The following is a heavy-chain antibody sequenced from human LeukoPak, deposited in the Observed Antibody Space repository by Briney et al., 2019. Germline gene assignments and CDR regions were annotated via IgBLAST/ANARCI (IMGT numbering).Heavy chain of an antibody. D-gene: IGHD3-10*01. Sequence: GGSLRLSCAASGFTVSSNYMSWVRQAPGKGLEWVSVIYSGGSTYYADSVKGRFTISRDNSKNTLYLQMNSLRAEDTAVYYCAREDYYGSGSYFDCWGQGTLVTVSS. CDR2: IYSGGST. CDR1: GFTVSSNY. CDR3: AREDYYGSGSYFDC. J-gene: IGHJ4*02. V-gene: IGHV3-66*01.